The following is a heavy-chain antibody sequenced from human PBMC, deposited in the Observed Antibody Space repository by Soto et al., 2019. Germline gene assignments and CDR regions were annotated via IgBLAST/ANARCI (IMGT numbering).Heavy chain of an antibody. CDR2: IIPIFGTA. D-gene: IGHD2-8*02. CDR1: GGTFSSYA. CDR3: ARKRATGDYGMDV. Sequence: ASVKVSCKASGGTFSSYAISWVGQAPGQGLEWMGGIIPIFGTANYAQKFQGRVTITADESTSTAYMELSSLRSEDTAVYYCARKRATGDYGMDVWGQGTTVTVSS. J-gene: IGHJ6*02. V-gene: IGHV1-69*01.